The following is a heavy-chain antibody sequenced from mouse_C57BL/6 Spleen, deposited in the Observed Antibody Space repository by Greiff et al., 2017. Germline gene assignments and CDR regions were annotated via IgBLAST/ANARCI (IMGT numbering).Heavy chain of an antibody. D-gene: IGHD1-1*01. CDR3: ARDYYCSSVDWYFDV. Sequence: EVKLMESGPGLVKPSQSLSLTCSVTGYSIPSCYYWNWIRQFPANKLEFMGYISYDGSNNYNPSLKNRISITPDTSTNPFFLTLNSVTTEDTATYYCARDYYCSSVDWYFDVWGTGTTVTVSS. CDR2: ISYDGSN. CDR1: GYSIPSCYY. V-gene: IGHV3-6*01. J-gene: IGHJ1*03.